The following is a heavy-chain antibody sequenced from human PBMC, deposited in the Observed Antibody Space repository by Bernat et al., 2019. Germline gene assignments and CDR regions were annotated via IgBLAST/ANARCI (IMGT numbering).Heavy chain of an antibody. V-gene: IGHV1-24*01. CDR3: ATVGYCSSTSCLHLYYYYGMDV. Sequence: QVQLVQSGAEVKKPGASVKVSCKVSGYTLTELSMHWVRQAPGKGLEWMGGFDPEDGETIYAQKFQDRVTMTEDTSTNTAYMELRSLRSEDTAVYYCATVGYCSSTSCLHLYYYYGMDVWGQGTTVTVSS. CDR2: FDPEDGET. CDR1: GYTLTELS. J-gene: IGHJ6*02. D-gene: IGHD2-2*01.